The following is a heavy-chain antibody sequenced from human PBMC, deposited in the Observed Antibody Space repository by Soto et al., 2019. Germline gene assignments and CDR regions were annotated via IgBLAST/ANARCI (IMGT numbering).Heavy chain of an antibody. J-gene: IGHJ4*02. CDR3: ARDGRQYGGNFARN. D-gene: IGHD2-21*02. CDR2: IYYSGST. V-gene: IGHV4-30-4*01. Sequence: PSETLSLTCTVSGGSISSGDYYWSWIRQPPGKGLEWIGYIYYSGSTYYNPSLKSRVTISVDTSKNQFSLKLSSVTAADTAVYYCARDGRQYGGNFARNWGQGTLVTVSS. CDR1: GGSISSGDYY.